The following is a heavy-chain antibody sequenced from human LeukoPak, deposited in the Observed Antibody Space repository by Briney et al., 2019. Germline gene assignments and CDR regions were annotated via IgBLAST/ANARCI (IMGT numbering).Heavy chain of an antibody. Sequence: PGGSLRLSCAASGFTFSNYGMNWVRQAPGKGLEWVSGISGSGGNTYYADCVKGRFTISRDNAKNSLYLQMNSLRAEDTALYYCARARPPVKLWFGELAPYYYYMDVWGKGTTVTVSS. V-gene: IGHV3-23*01. D-gene: IGHD3-10*01. CDR1: GFTFSNYG. CDR2: ISGSGGNT. CDR3: ARARPPVKLWFGELAPYYYYMDV. J-gene: IGHJ6*03.